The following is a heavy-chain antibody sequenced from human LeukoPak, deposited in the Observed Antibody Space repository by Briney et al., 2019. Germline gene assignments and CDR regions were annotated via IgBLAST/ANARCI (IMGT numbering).Heavy chain of an antibody. Sequence: ASVKVSCKASGYTXTGHYMHWVRQAPGQGLEWMGWINANSGGTNYAQKFQGRVTMTRDTSISTAYMELSRLRSDDTAVYYCARSSRYDIWTGYPYWGQGTLVTVSP. V-gene: IGHV1-2*02. CDR2: INANSGGT. D-gene: IGHD3-9*01. CDR3: ARSSRYDIWTGYPY. CDR1: GYTXTGHY. J-gene: IGHJ4*02.